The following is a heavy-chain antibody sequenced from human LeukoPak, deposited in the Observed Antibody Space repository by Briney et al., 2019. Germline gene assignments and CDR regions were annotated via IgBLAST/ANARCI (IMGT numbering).Heavy chain of an antibody. J-gene: IGHJ3*02. CDR3: ARDSPIAAALTDDAFDI. D-gene: IGHD6-13*01. Sequence: SETLSLTCTVSGGSISSDYWSWSRQPPGKGLEWIGYIYYSGSTNYNPSLKSRVTISVDTSKNQFSLKLSSVTAADTAVYYCARDSPIAAALTDDAFDIWGQGTMVSVSS. CDR2: IYYSGST. V-gene: IGHV4-59*01. CDR1: GGSISSDY.